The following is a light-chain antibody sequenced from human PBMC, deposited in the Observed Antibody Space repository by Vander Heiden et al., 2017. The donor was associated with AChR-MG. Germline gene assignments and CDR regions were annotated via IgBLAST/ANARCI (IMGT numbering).Light chain of an antibody. CDR2: GAS. CDR1: QTVSSN. J-gene: IGKJ4*01. CDR3: QQYNNWPLT. V-gene: IGKV3-15*01. Sequence: EIVMTQSPATLSVSPGERATLSRRASQTVSSNLAWYQQKPGQAPRLVIYGASTRATDIPARFSGSGSGTEFTLTISSPQSEDFAVYYCQQYNNWPLTFGGGTEVEIK.